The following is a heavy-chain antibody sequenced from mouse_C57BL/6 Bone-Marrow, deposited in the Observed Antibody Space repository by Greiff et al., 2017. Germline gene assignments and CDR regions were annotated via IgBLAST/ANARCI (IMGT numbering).Heavy chain of an antibody. CDR3: ARGYPWGFAY. J-gene: IGHJ3*01. Sequence: EVQLQESGPGLVKPSQSLSLTCSVTGYSITSGYYWNWIRQFPGNKLEWMGYISYDGSNNYNPSLKNRISITRDTSKNQFFLKLNSVTTEDTATYYCARGYPWGFAYWGQGTLVTVSA. V-gene: IGHV3-6*01. D-gene: IGHD1-1*01. CDR1: GYSITSGYY. CDR2: ISYDGSN.